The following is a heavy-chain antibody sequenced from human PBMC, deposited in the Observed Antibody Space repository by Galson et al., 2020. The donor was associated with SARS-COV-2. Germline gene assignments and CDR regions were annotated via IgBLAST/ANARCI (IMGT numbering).Heavy chain of an antibody. V-gene: IGHV3-20*04. D-gene: IGHD3-22*01. CDR2: INRSGAST. J-gene: IGHJ3*01. CDR1: GFTFDDFG. CDR3: TRLRGNDSDTAVGPFDF. Sequence: GGSLRLSCAASGFTFDDFGMSWVRQVPGKGLEWVCGINRSGASTGYADSVKGRFSISRDNAGNTVYLQMNSLGAEDTALYYCTRLRGNDSDTAVGPFDFWGQGTMVTVSS.